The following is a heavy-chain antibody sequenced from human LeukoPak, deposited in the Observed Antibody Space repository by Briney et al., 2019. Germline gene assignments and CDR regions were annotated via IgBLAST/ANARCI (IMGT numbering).Heavy chain of an antibody. CDR1: GFTFSAYS. D-gene: IGHD4-11*01. CDR3: ARFETARTTNAFDI. J-gene: IGHJ3*02. CDR2: ITSSSSYM. V-gene: IGHV3-21*01. Sequence: GGSLRLSCAASGFTFSAYSMNWVRQAPGKGLEWVSSITSSSSYMYYADSVKGRSTISRDNAKNSLYLQMNSLRAEDTAVYYCARFETARTTNAFDIWGQGTMVTVSS.